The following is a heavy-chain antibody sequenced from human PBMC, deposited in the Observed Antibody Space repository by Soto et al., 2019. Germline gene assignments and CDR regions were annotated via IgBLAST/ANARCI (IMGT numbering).Heavy chain of an antibody. CDR3: AREYSGYCSSTSCNNWFDP. J-gene: IGHJ5*02. Sequence: GGSLRLSCAASGFTFSSYGMHWVRQAPGKGLEWVAVIWYDGSNKYYADSVKGRFTISRDNSKNTLYLQMNSLRAEDTAVYYCAREYSGYCSSTSCNNWFDPWGQGTLVTVSS. CDR1: GFTFSSYG. D-gene: IGHD2-2*01. CDR2: IWYDGSNK. V-gene: IGHV3-33*01.